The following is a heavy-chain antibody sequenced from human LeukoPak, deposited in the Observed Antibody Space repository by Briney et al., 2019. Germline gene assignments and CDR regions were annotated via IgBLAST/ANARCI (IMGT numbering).Heavy chain of an antibody. CDR3: AGGRDFDY. CDR1: GFTFSSFA. V-gene: IGHV3-23*01. CDR2: ISGSGGNT. D-gene: IGHD3-16*01. J-gene: IGHJ4*02. Sequence: GGSLRLSRAASGFTFSSFAMDWVRQAPGKGLEWVSTISGSGGNTYYADSVKGRFTISRDNSKNTLYLQMNSLRAEDTAVYYCAGGRDFDYWGQGTLVTVSS.